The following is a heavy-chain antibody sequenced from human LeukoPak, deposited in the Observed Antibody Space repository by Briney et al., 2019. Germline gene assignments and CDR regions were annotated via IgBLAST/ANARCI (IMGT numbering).Heavy chain of an antibody. Sequence: GGSLRLTCSSSGFIFGSHRMSWVRQAPGKGLEWVANIGQDGSGTFYADSLRGRFTISRDNANNLPFLQMNNLRVEDTAVYYCVRGNEAYWGQGTLVTVSS. CDR2: IGQDGSGT. CDR1: GFIFGSHR. V-gene: IGHV3-7*01. CDR3: VRGNEAY. J-gene: IGHJ1*01.